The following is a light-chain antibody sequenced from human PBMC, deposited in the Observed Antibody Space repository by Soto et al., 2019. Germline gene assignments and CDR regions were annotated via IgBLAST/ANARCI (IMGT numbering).Light chain of an antibody. CDR1: QSLLHSNGYNY. Sequence: DIVMTQSPLSLPVTPGEPASISCRSSQSLLHSNGYNYLDWYLQKPGQSPQLLIYLGSNRASGVPDRFSGSGSGTDFTLKISRVEAEDVGVYYCMQARQTPYTFGRGTKLEIK. CDR3: MQARQTPYT. J-gene: IGKJ2*01. CDR2: LGS. V-gene: IGKV2-28*01.